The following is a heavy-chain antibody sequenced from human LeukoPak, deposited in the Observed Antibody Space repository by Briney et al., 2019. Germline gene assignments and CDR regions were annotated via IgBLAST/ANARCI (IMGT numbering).Heavy chain of an antibody. D-gene: IGHD6-13*01. CDR3: AKPAGYSSSWYPNFDY. V-gene: IGHV3-30*02. Sequence: PGGSLRLSCAASGFTFSSYGMHWVRQAPGKGLEWVAFIRYDGSNKYYADSVKGRFTISRDNSKNTLYLQMNSLRAEDTAVYYCAKPAGYSSSWYPNFDYWGQGTLVTVSS. CDR2: IRYDGSNK. J-gene: IGHJ4*02. CDR1: GFTFSSYG.